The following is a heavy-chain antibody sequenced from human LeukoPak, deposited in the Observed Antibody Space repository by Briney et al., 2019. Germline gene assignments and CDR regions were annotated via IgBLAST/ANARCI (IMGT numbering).Heavy chain of an antibody. CDR1: GGSFSGYY. J-gene: IGHJ4*02. V-gene: IGHV4-34*01. D-gene: IGHD6-19*01. CDR2: INHSGST. CDR3: ARGYSSGWYPLLDY. Sequence: PSETLSLTCAVYGGSFSGYYWSWIRQPPGKGLERIGEINHSGSTNYNPSLKSRVTISVDTSKNQFSLKLSSVTAADTAVYYCARGYSSGWYPLLDYWGQGTLVTVSS.